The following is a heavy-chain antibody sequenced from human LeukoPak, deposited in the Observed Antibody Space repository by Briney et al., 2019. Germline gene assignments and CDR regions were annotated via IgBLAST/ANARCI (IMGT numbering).Heavy chain of an antibody. Sequence: SETLSLTCAVYGGSFSGYYWIWIRQPPGKGLEWIGEINHSGSTNYNPSLESRVTISGDTSMNQFSVKVNSVTSAHAGVFFWGRGNGYCSGDFCYSRPHFYWGQGTLVTVSS. CDR1: GGSFSGYY. V-gene: IGHV4-34*01. J-gene: IGHJ4*02. CDR2: INHSGST. CDR3: GRGNGYCSGDFCYSRPHFY. D-gene: IGHD2-15*01.